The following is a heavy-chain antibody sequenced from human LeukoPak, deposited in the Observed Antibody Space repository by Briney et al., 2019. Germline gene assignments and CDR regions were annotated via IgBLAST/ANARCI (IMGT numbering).Heavy chain of an antibody. V-gene: IGHV4-34*01. D-gene: IGHD2-21*02. J-gene: IGHJ4*02. CDR1: GGSFSGYY. CDR3: ARVGGLYGDCCFDY. CDR2: INHSGST. Sequence: SETLSLTCAVYGGSFSGYYWSWIRQPPGKGLEWIGEINHSGSTNYNPSLKRRVTISVDTSKNQFSLKLSSVTAADTAVYYCARVGGLYGDCCFDYWGQGTLVTVSS.